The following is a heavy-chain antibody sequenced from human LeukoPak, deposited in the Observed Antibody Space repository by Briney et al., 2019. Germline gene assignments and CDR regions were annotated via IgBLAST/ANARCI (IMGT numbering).Heavy chain of an antibody. CDR2: INPNSGGT. D-gene: IGHD4-17*01. CDR1: GYTFTGYY. J-gene: IGHJ6*03. CDR3: ARKLGVTKPGYYYYYMDV. V-gene: IGHV1-2*02. Sequence: GASVKVSCKASGYTFTGYYMHWVRQAPGQGLEWMGWINPNSGGTNYAQKFQGRVTMTRDTSISTAYMELSRLRSDDTAVYYCARKLGVTKPGYYYYYMDVWGKGTTVTASS.